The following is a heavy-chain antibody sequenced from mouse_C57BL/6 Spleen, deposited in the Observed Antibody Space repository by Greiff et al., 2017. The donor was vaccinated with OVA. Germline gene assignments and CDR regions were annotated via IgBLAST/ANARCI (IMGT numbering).Heavy chain of an antibody. D-gene: IGHD2-1*01. CDR1: GYTFTSYG. V-gene: IGHV1-81*01. CDR2: IYPRSGNT. Sequence: QVQLKQSGAELARPGASVKLSCKASGYTFTSYGISWVKQRTGQGLEWIGEIYPRSGNTYYNEKFKGKATLTADKSSSTAYMELRSLTSEDSAVYFCAREGGYYGNYEGFAYWGQGTLVTVSA. CDR3: AREGGYYGNYEGFAY. J-gene: IGHJ3*01.